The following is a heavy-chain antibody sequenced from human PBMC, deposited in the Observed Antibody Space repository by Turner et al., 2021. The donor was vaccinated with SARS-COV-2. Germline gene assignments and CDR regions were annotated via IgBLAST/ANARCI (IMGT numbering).Heavy chain of an antibody. D-gene: IGHD3-22*01. CDR2: ISYDGSNK. CDR3: AKFMYYYESSGYSTIDY. Sequence: QVQLVESGGGVVQPGRSLRLSCVASGFTFSRYGMHWVRQAPGKGLEWVAVISYDGSNKYYADSVKGRFTISRDNSKNTLYLKMNSMRAEDTAVYYCAKFMYYYESSGYSTIDYWGQGTLVTVSS. V-gene: IGHV3-30*18. CDR1: GFTFSRYG. J-gene: IGHJ4*02.